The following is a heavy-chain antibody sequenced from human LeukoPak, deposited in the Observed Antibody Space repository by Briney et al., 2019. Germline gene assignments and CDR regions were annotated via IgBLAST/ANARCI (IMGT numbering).Heavy chain of an antibody. CDR1: GYTFTGYY. Sequence: ASVKVSCKASGYTFTGYYMHWVRQAPGQGLEWMGWINPNSGGTNYTQKFQGRVTMTRDTSISTAYMELSRLRSDDTAVYYCARSPPLAARFDPWGQGTLVTVSS. D-gene: IGHD6-25*01. CDR3: ARSPPLAARFDP. CDR2: INPNSGGT. V-gene: IGHV1-2*02. J-gene: IGHJ5*02.